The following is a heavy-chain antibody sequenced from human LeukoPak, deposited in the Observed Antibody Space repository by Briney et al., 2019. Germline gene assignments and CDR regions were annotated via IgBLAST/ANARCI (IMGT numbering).Heavy chain of an antibody. V-gene: IGHV1-69*01. J-gene: IGHJ5*02. CDR3: ARSLPAVNWFDP. CDR1: GGTFSSYA. Sequence: SVKDSCKASGGTFSSYAISWVRQAPGQGLEWMGGIIPIFGTANYAQKFQGRVTITADESTSTAYMELSSLRSEDTAVYYCARSLPAVNWFDPWGQGTLVTVSS. CDR2: IIPIFGTA.